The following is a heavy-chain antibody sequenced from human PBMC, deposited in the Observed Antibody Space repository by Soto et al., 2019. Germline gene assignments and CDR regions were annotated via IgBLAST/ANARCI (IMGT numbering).Heavy chain of an antibody. CDR1: GGSFSGYY. V-gene: IGHV4-34*01. J-gene: IGHJ4*02. CDR2: IDHSGST. CDR3: ASYNGWFYRTYFDY. D-gene: IGHD6-19*01. Sequence: SETLSLTCAVYGGSFSGYYWSWIRQPPGKGLEWIGEIDHSGSTNCNPSLKSRVIISVDTSKNQFSLKLTSVTAADTAVYYCASYNGWFYRTYFDYWGQGTLVTVSS.